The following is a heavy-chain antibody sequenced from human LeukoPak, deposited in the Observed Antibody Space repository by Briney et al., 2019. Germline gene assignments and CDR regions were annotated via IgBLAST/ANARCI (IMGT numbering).Heavy chain of an antibody. D-gene: IGHD3-10*01. CDR2: INHSGST. Sequence: SETLSLTCAVYGGSFSGYYWSWIRQPPGKGLEWIGEINHSGSTNYNPSLKSRVTISVDTSKNQFSLKLSSVTAADTAVYYCARGGIYCYGSGRRYYFDYWGQGTLVTVSS. J-gene: IGHJ4*02. CDR3: ARGGIYCYGSGRRYYFDY. CDR1: GGSFSGYY. V-gene: IGHV4-34*01.